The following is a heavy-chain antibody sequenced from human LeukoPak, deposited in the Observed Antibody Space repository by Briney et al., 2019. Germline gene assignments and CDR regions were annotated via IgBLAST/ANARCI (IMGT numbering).Heavy chain of an antibody. CDR2: MKHDGNEK. V-gene: IGHV3-7*01. Sequence: SGGSLRLSCVDSGITFSKYWMNWVRQAPGKGLEWVANMKHDGNEKNYVDSVEGRFTISRDNAKSSLYLQMNNLRAEDTAVYYCARDLGHSGYDLYDYWGQGTLVTVSS. CDR1: GITFSKYW. J-gene: IGHJ4*02. D-gene: IGHD5-12*01. CDR3: ARDLGHSGYDLYDY.